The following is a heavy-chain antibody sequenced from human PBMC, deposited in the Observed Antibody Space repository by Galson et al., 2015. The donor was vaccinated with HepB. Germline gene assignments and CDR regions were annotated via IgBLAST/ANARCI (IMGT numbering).Heavy chain of an antibody. CDR3: ARQSREEYYYDSSGYYTMYYYYGMDV. D-gene: IGHD3-22*01. J-gene: IGHJ6*02. V-gene: IGHV5-51*01. CDR1: GYSFTSYW. CDR2: IYPGDSDT. Sequence: QSGAEVKKPGESLKISCKGSGYSFTSYWIGWVRQMPGKGLEWMGIIYPGDSDTRYSPSFQGQVTISADKSISTAYLQWSSLKASDTAMYYCARQSREEYYYDSSGYYTMYYYYGMDVWGQGTTVTVSS.